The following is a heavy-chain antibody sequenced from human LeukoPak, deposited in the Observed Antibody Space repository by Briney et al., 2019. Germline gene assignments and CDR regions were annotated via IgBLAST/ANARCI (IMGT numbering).Heavy chain of an antibody. J-gene: IGHJ4*02. CDR3: ARDRTYGGNSGFDY. Sequence: SETLSLTCTVSGGSISSYYWSWVRQPAGKGLEWIGRIYTTGSTNYNPSLKSRVTMSVDTSKNQFSLNLTSVTAADTAVYYCARDRTYGGNSGFDYWGRGTLVTVSS. D-gene: IGHD4-23*01. V-gene: IGHV4-4*07. CDR2: IYTTGST. CDR1: GGSISSYY.